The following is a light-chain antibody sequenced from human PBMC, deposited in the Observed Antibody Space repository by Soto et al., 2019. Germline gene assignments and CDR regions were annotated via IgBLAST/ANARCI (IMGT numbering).Light chain of an antibody. J-gene: IGLJ2*01. V-gene: IGLV2-14*01. CDR1: SNDVGGYKY. Sequence: QSALTQPASVSGSPGQSITISCTGTSNDVGGYKYVSWHQQHPGKAPKLMIYEVSNRPSGVSNRFSGSKSGNTASLTISGLQAEDEADYYCSSYTSSSTLVFGGGTKLTVL. CDR3: SSYTSSSTLV. CDR2: EVS.